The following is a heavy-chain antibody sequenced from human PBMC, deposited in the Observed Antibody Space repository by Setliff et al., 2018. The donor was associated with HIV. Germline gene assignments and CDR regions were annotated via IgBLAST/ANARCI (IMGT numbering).Heavy chain of an antibody. CDR2: IFTSGST. D-gene: IGHD1-26*01. V-gene: IGHV4-61*09. CDR3: ARGRGSY. Sequence: SETLSLTCSVSGVSIVSGGFYFSWIRHHPGKGLEWIGHIFTSGSTNYNPSLKSRVSISLDTSKNQFSLKLSSVTAADTAMYYCARGRGSYWGQGTLVTVSS. CDR1: GVSIVSGGFY. J-gene: IGHJ4*02.